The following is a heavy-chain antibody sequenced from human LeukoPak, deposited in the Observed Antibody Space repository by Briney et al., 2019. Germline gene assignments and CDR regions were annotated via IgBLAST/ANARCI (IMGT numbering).Heavy chain of an antibody. J-gene: IGHJ6*03. CDR2: INHSGST. V-gene: IGHV4-34*01. D-gene: IGHD2-2*01. CDR3: ARGDTRYCSSTSCRWGTYYYYYMDV. CDR1: GGSFSGYY. Sequence: SETLSLTCAVYGGSFSGYYWSWIRQPPGKGLEWIGEINHSGSTNYNPSLKSRVTISVDTSKNQFSLKLSSVTAADTAVYYCARGDTRYCSSTSCRWGTYYYYYMDVWGKGTTVTVSS.